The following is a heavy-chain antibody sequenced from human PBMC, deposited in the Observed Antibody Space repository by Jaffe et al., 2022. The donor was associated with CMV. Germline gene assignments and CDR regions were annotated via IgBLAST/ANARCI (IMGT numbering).Heavy chain of an antibody. Sequence: EVQLVESGGGLVKPGGSLRLSCAASGFTFNAAWMNWVRQAPGKGLEWVGRIKSKVDGGTTDYAAPVKGRFTISRDDSKNTLYVQMNSLKTEDTAVYYCTTAVTIFGVVDYMDIWGKGATVTVSS. CDR2: IKSKVDGGTT. V-gene: IGHV3-15*01. D-gene: IGHD3-3*01. CDR1: GFTFNAAW. CDR3: TTAVTIFGVVDYMDI. J-gene: IGHJ6*03.